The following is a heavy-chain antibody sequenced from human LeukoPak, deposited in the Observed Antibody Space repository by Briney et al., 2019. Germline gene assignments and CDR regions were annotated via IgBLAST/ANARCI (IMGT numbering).Heavy chain of an antibody. CDR1: GGTFSSYA. CDR3: ASHWHGDYVFYYYMDV. Sequence: SVKDSCKASGGTFSSYAISWVRQAPGQGLESMGGIIPIFGTANYAQKFQGRVTITADESTSTAYMELSSLRSGDTAVYYCASHWHGDYVFYYYMDVWGKGTTVTVSS. J-gene: IGHJ6*03. D-gene: IGHD4-17*01. CDR2: IIPIFGTA. V-gene: IGHV1-69*13.